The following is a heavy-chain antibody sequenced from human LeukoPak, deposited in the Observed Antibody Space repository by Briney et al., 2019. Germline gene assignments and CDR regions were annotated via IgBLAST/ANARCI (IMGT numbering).Heavy chain of an antibody. Sequence: PGRSLRLSCAASGFTFSSYAMHWVRQAPGKGLEWVAVVSYDGSNKYYADSVKGRFTISRDDSKNTLYLQMNSLRAEDTAVYYCARDGDQTMVRGVITFRGGGMDVWGQGTTVTVSS. CDR3: ARDGDQTMVRGVITFRGGGMDV. V-gene: IGHV3-30-3*01. J-gene: IGHJ6*02. CDR1: GFTFSSYA. CDR2: VSYDGSNK. D-gene: IGHD3-10*01.